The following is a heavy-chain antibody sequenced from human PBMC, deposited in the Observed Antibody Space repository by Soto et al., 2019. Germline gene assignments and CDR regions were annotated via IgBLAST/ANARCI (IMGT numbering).Heavy chain of an antibody. CDR2: INPSGGST. CDR3: ARGGITMIVVSLAGGFDY. Sequence: ASVKVSCKASGYPFTSYYMHWVRQAPGQGLEWMGIINPSGGSTSYAQKFQGRVTMTRDTSTSTVYMELSSLRSEDTAVYYCARGGITMIVVSLAGGFDYWGQGTLVTVSS. D-gene: IGHD3-22*01. V-gene: IGHV1-46*01. CDR1: GYPFTSYY. J-gene: IGHJ4*02.